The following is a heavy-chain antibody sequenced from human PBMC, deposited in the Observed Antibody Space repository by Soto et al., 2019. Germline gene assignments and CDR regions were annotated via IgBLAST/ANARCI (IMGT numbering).Heavy chain of an antibody. CDR3: ARPHGLTTVVTPAAFDI. V-gene: IGHV5-51*01. CDR1: GYIFTNSW. J-gene: IGHJ3*02. D-gene: IGHD4-17*01. CDR2: IHPGDSDT. Sequence: GESLKISCNGSGYIFTNSWIGWVRQMPGKGLEWMGIIHPGDSDTRYSPSFQGQVTISADKSINTAYLQWRSLKASDTAIYYCARPHGLTTVVTPAAFDIWGQGTMVTVSS.